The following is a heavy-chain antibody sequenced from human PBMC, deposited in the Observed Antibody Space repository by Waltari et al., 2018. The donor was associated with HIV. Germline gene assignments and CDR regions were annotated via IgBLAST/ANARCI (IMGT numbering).Heavy chain of an antibody. D-gene: IGHD6-13*01. J-gene: IGHJ4*02. V-gene: IGHV3-74*01. CDR2: INIDGNTT. CDR3: VREYSSSRFFDY. Sequence: EVLMVEYVGGLVEPGGTLRLSCEASGLIFGSYWIHWVRQAPGKGLVWVSRINIDGNTTTYADSVQGRFTISRDNAKNTLFLQMDSLRAEDTAVYFCVREYSSSRFFDYWGQGTLVTVSS. CDR1: GLIFGSYW.